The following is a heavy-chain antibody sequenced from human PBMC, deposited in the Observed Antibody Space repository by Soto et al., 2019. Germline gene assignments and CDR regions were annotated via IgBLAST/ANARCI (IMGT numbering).Heavy chain of an antibody. J-gene: IGHJ6*02. Sequence: QVQLQQWGAGLLKTSETLSLTCAVYGGSFRGYYWSWIRQPPGKGLEWIGEINHSGSTNYNSSLKSRVTISVATSNNQFSLKLSYVTAADTSVYYCARSYGDYGTGYYYNDMDVWGQGTTVTVS. V-gene: IGHV4-34*01. CDR1: GGSFRGYY. CDR3: ARSYGDYGTGYYYNDMDV. D-gene: IGHD4-17*01. CDR2: INHSGST.